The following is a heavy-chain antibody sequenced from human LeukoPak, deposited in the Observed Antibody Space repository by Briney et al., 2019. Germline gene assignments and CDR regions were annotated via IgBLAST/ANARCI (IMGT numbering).Heavy chain of an antibody. J-gene: IGHJ5*02. D-gene: IGHD6-19*01. CDR3: ARWGIAVAGTGEFDP. V-gene: IGHV3-21*01. Sequence: PGGSLRLSCAASGFTFSSYSMNWVRQAPGKGLEWVSSISSSSSYIYYADSVKGRFTISRDNAKNSLYLQMNSLRAEDTAVYYCARWGIAVAGTGEFDPWGQGTLVTVSS. CDR1: GFTFSSYS. CDR2: ISSSSSYI.